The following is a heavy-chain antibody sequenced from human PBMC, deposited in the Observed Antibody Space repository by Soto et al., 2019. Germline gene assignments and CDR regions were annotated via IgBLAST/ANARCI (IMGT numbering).Heavy chain of an antibody. CDR1: GYTFTGYY. D-gene: IGHD2-8*01. J-gene: IGHJ3*02. CDR3: ARGDIVLMVYATNAFDI. CDR2: INPNSGGT. Sequence: ASVKVSCKASGYTFTGYYMHWVRQAPGQGLEWMGWINPNSGGTNYAQKFQGRVTMTRDTSISTAYMELSRLRSDDTAVYYCARGDIVLMVYATNAFDIWGQGTMVTVSS. V-gene: IGHV1-2*02.